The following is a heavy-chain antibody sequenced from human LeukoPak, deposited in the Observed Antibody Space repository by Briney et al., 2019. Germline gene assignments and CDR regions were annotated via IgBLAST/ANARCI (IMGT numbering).Heavy chain of an antibody. D-gene: IGHD1-20*01. V-gene: IGHV3-74*01. J-gene: IGHJ4*02. Sequence: QSGGSLRLSCAASGFIFSNYYMHWVRQASGKGLEWVSRIKSDGTNTNYADSVKGRFTISRDNAKNTLYLQMNSLRAEDTATYYCVRRSITGRTDYFDYWGQGILVTVSS. CDR2: IKSDGTNT. CDR3: VRRSITGRTDYFDY. CDR1: GFIFSNYY.